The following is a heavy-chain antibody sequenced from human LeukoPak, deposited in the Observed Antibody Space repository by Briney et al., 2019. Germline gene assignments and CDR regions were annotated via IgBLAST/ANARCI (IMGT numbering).Heavy chain of an antibody. J-gene: IGHJ6*03. CDR2: INHSGST. CDR3: ARVKLGMGYVGRKGHYYYYYMDV. D-gene: IGHD5-12*01. V-gene: IGHV4-34*01. Sequence: SETLSLTCAVYGGSFSGYYWSWIRQPPGKGLEWIGEINHSGSTNYNPSLKSRVTISVDTSKNQFSLKLSSVTAADTAVYYCARVKLGMGYVGRKGHYYYYYMDVWGKGTTVTVSS. CDR1: GGSFSGYY.